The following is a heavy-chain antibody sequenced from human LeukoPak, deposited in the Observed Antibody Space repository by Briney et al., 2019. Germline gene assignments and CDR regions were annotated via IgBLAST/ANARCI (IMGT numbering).Heavy chain of an antibody. D-gene: IGHD2-15*01. V-gene: IGHV1-18*01. J-gene: IGHJ5*02. CDR2: ISAYNGNT. CDR3: ARDLGYCSGGSCLNWFDP. Sequence: ASVKVSCKASGYTFTSYGISWVRQAPGQGLEWMGWISAYNGNTNYAQKLQGRVTMTTDTSTSTAYMELRSLRSDDTAVYYCARDLGYCSGGSCLNWFDPWGRGTLVTVSS. CDR1: GYTFTSYG.